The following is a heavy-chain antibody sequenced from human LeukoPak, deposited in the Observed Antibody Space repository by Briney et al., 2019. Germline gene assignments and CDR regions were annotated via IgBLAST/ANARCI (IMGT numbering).Heavy chain of an antibody. CDR3: AKWSPLGSGSPPFFHY. Sequence: GGSLRLSCAASGFSFSTYGMSWVRQPPGKGLEWVSGISSSGGSTYYADPVRGRLTISRDNYKHTVHLQMNRLRAEYTALYFFAKWSPLGSGSPPFFHYWGQGTLVTVSS. CDR2: ISSSGGST. J-gene: IGHJ4*02. V-gene: IGHV3-23*01. D-gene: IGHD3-10*01. CDR1: GFSFSTYG.